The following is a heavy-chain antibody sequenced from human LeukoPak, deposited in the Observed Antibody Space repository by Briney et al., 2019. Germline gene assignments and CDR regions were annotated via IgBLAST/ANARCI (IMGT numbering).Heavy chain of an antibody. J-gene: IGHJ3*02. D-gene: IGHD6-19*01. CDR1: GFTFSTYG. CDR3: AKAVAGTPNDAFDI. CDR2: ISGSGGST. V-gene: IGHV3-23*01. Sequence: GGTLRLSCAASGFTFSTYGMSWVRQAPGGGREWVSTISGSGGSTYYADSVKGRFTISRDNSKKTLYLQMNSLRAEDTAVYSCAKAVAGTPNDAFDIWGQGTMVTVSS.